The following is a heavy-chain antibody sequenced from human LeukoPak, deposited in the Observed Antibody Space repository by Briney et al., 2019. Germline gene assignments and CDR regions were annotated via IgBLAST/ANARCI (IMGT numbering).Heavy chain of an antibody. J-gene: IGHJ5*02. CDR3: AKARLQNNWFDP. CDR1: GFSFSSYD. D-gene: IGHD4-17*01. CDR2: ISYDGSNK. Sequence: GGSLRLSCAASGFSFSSYDMHWVRQAPGKGLEWVAVISYDGSNKYYADSVKGRFTISRDNSKNTLYLQMNSLRAEDTAVYYCAKARLQNNWFDPWGQGTLVTVSS. V-gene: IGHV3-30*18.